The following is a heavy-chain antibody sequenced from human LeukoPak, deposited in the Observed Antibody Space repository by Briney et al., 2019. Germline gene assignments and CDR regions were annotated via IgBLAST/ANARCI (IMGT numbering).Heavy chain of an antibody. D-gene: IGHD1-26*01. CDR2: IRYDGSNK. V-gene: IGHV3-30*02. J-gene: IGHJ4*02. CDR3: AKGIKWELLRFDY. Sequence: PGGSLRLSCAASGFTFSSYGMHWVRQAPGKGLEWVAFIRYDGSNKYYADSVKGRFTISRDNSKNTLYLQMNSLRAEDTALYYCAKGIKWELLRFDYWGQGTLVTVSS. CDR1: GFTFSSYG.